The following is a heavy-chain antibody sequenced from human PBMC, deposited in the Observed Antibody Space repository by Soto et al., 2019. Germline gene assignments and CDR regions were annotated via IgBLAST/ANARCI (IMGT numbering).Heavy chain of an antibody. CDR2: ISGNGGDI. J-gene: IGHJ6*02. CDR3: AKRGDIVEVSRTFVGYGMDV. V-gene: IGHV3-23*01. D-gene: IGHD2-2*01. CDR1: GFTFRNYA. Sequence: EVQLLESGGALVQPGGSLRLSCAASGFTFRNYAMSWVRQAPGKGLEWVSRISGNGGDINYADSVKGRFTISRDNSKNTLYLQMNSLRAEDTAVYYCAKRGDIVEVSRTFVGYGMDVWGQGTTVNVS.